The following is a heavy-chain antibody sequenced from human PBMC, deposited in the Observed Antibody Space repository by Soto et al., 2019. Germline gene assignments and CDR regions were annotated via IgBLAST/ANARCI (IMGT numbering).Heavy chain of an antibody. D-gene: IGHD3-16*01. CDR2: ISSSSRTI. J-gene: IGHJ4*02. Sequence: EVQLVESGGGLVQPGGSLRLSCAASGFTFSSYSMNWVRQAPGKGLEWVSYISSSSRTIYYADSVKGRFTISRDNAKNSRYLEMNSLRDEDTAVYYCARDLTSRRLGEARSGFFDYWGQGTLVTVSS. CDR1: GFTFSSYS. V-gene: IGHV3-48*02. CDR3: ARDLTSRRLGEARSGFFDY.